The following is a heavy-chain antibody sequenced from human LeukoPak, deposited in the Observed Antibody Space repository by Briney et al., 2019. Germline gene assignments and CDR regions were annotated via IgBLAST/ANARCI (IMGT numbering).Heavy chain of an antibody. D-gene: IGHD3-22*01. V-gene: IGHV1-2*02. Sequence: ASVKVSCKASGYTFTGYYMHWVRQAPGQGLEWMGWINPNSGGTNYAQKFQGRVTMTRDTSISTAYMELSRLRSDDTAVYYCARGARYYDSTENYFDYWGQGTLVTVSS. CDR3: ARGARYYDSTENYFDY. CDR1: GYTFTGYY. J-gene: IGHJ4*02. CDR2: INPNSGGT.